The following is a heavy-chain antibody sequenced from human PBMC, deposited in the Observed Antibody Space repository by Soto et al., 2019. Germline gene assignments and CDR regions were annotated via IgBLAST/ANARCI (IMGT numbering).Heavy chain of an antibody. J-gene: IGHJ4*02. D-gene: IGHD3-9*01. CDR2: IKSKTDGGTT. CDR1: GFTFSNAW. V-gene: IGHV3-15*01. CDR3: TAGPYYDILTGYYMLDY. Sequence: PGGSLRLSCAASGFTFSNAWMSWVRQAPGKGLEWVGRIKSKTDGGTTDYAAPVKGRFTISRDDSKNTLYLQMNSLKTEDTAVYYCTAGPYYDILTGYYMLDYWGQGTLVTISS.